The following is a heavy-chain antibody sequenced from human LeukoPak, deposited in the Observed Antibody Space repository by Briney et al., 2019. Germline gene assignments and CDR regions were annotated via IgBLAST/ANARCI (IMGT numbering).Heavy chain of an antibody. CDR3: ARETGYSSGRKRRPHMDV. CDR2: INHSGST. Sequence: SKTLSLTCAVYGGSFSGYYWSWIRQPPGKGLEWIGEINHSGSTNYNPSLKSRVTISVDTSKNQFSLKLSSVTAADTAVYYCARETGYSSGRKRRPHMDVWGKGTTVTVSS. CDR1: GGSFSGYY. V-gene: IGHV4-34*01. D-gene: IGHD6-19*01. J-gene: IGHJ6*04.